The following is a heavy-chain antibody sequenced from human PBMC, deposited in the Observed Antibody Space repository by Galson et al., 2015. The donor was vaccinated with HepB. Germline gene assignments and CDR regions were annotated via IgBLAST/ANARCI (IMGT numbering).Heavy chain of an antibody. Sequence: SLRLSCAVSGFRVCEGFLSWVRQVPGGGLEYVSDIYPSGATYYRDSVRGRFTMSRDAFQNSLYLQMNNLRVEDTAIYFCARESNWAYDSWGTGALVTVSS. CDR3: ARESNWAYDS. CDR2: IYPSGAT. CDR1: GFRVCEGF. V-gene: IGHV3-53*01. D-gene: IGHD3-16*01. J-gene: IGHJ4*02.